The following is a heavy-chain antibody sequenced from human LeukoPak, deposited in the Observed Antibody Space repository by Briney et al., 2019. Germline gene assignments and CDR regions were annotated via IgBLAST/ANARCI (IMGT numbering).Heavy chain of an antibody. V-gene: IGHV3-23*01. CDR2: ISGSGSGT. CDR3: AKARYADSGWYFAL. D-gene: IGHD4-17*01. Sequence: GGSLRLSCEASGVTFNSYVMSWVRQAPGKGPEWVSGISGSGSGTYYADSVKGRFAISRDNSKNTVFLEMNSLRPDDTAIYYCAKARYADSGWYFALWGRGTLVTVSS. CDR1: GVTFNSYV. J-gene: IGHJ2*01.